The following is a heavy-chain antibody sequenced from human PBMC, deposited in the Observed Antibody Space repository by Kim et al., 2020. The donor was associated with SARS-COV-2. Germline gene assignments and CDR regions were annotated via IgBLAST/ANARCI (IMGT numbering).Heavy chain of an antibody. CDR2: INPNTGAS. J-gene: IGHJ4*02. CDR3: ARAQLPVVGYFPDF. D-gene: IGHD2-2*01. V-gene: IGHV1-2*06. CDR1: GYTFKAFS. Sequence: ASVKVSCKTTGYTFKAFSIHWVRQAPGLGLEWVGRINPNTGASFLAQRFQGRVTMTRDTSINTAYLELRRLTSDDTAIYFCARAQLPVVGYFPDFWGQGTRVPVSS.